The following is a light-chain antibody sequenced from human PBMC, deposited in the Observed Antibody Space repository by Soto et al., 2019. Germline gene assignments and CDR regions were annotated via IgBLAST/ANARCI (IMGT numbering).Light chain of an antibody. J-gene: IGLJ1*01. V-gene: IGLV1-47*01. CDR1: SSNIGSNY. CDR2: NND. CDR3: AAWDDSLSAFYV. Sequence: QSVLTQPPSASGTPGQRVTISCSGSSSNIGSNYVYWYQQLPGTAPKLLVYNNDQRPSGVPDRFSGSKSGTSASLAISGLRSEDEAEYYCAAWDDSLSAFYVFGTGTQLTVL.